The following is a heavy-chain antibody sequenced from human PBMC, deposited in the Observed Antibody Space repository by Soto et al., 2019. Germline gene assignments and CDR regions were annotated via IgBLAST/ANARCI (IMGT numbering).Heavy chain of an antibody. CDR2: IYYSGST. D-gene: IGHD4-17*01. CDR3: ARGLTVTTD. Sequence: QLQLQESGPGLVKPSETLSLTCTVSGGSISSSSYYWGWIRQPPGKGLEWIGSIYYSGSTYYNPSLKSRVTLSVDTATNQFSLQLSAVTAADTAVYYCARGLTVTTDWGQGTLVTVSS. CDR1: GGSISSSSYY. J-gene: IGHJ4*02. V-gene: IGHV4-39*01.